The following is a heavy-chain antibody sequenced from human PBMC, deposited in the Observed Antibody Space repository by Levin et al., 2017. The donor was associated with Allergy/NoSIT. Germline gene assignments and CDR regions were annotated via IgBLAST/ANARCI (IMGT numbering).Heavy chain of an antibody. J-gene: IGHJ3*02. Sequence: QPGGSLRLSCAASGFTFSSYAMSWVRQAPGKGLEWVSAISGSGGSTYYADSVKGRFTISRDNSKNTLYLQMNSLRAEDTAVYYCAKDASPWELPNDAFDIWGQGTMVTVSS. CDR3: AKDASPWELPNDAFDI. CDR1: GFTFSSYA. CDR2: ISGSGGST. V-gene: IGHV3-23*01. D-gene: IGHD1-26*01.